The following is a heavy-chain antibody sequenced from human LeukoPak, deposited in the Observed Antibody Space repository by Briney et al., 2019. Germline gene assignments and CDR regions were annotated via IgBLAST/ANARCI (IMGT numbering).Heavy chain of an antibody. CDR1: GGSLSGYY. Sequence: SETLSLTCAVYGGSLSGYYWSWIRQPPGKGLEWIGEINHGGFTTYNPSLKSRVIISVDTSKNQFSLKLTSLTAADTAVYYCARLRTLSFTIPADWGQGTLVTVSS. D-gene: IGHD3-3*01. V-gene: IGHV4-34*01. J-gene: IGHJ4*02. CDR2: INHGGFT. CDR3: ARLRTLSFTIPAD.